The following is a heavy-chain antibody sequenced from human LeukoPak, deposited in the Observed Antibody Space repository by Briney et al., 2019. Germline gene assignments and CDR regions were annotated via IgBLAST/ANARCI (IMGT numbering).Heavy chain of an antibody. Sequence: GGSLRLSCAASGFTFSSYGMHWVRQAPGKGLEWVAVIWYGGSNKYYADSVKGRFTISRDNSKNTLYLQMNSLRAEDTAVYYCAKDLLQCGGDCSGAFDIWGQGTMVTVSS. CDR1: GFTFSSYG. CDR3: AKDLLQCGGDCSGAFDI. D-gene: IGHD2-21*01. J-gene: IGHJ3*02. CDR2: IWYGGSNK. V-gene: IGHV3-30*02.